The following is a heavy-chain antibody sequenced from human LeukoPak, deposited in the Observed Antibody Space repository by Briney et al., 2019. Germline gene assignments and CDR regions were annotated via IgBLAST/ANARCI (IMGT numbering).Heavy chain of an antibody. D-gene: IGHD6-19*01. V-gene: IGHV4-59*01. J-gene: IGHJ4*02. CDR1: GGSISSYY. CDR2: IYYSGST. CDR3: ARGRLARSPYFDY. Sequence: SETLSLTCTVSGGSISSYYWSWIRQPPGKGLEWIGYIYYSGSTNYNPSLKSRVTISVDTSKNQFSLNLSSVTAADTAVYYCARGRLARSPYFDYWGQGTLVTVSS.